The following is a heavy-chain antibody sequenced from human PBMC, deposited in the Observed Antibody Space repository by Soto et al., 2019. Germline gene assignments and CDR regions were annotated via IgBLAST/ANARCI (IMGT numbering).Heavy chain of an antibody. CDR3: ASRSWSGYNCYDYNGMDV. V-gene: IGHV4-34*12. J-gene: IGHJ6*02. Sequence: SETLSLTCAVYGGSFSSYYCSWIRHPPGKGLEWIGEIIHSGTTNYNPSLKSRDTISVDTPKNQTSLKLNSVTAADTAVYYCASRSWSGYNCYDYNGMDVWGQGTMVTVSS. D-gene: IGHD3-3*01. CDR1: GGSFSSYY. CDR2: IIHSGTT.